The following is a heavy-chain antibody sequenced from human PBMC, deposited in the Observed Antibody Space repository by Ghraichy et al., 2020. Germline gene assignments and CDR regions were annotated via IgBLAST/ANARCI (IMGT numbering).Heavy chain of an antibody. CDR2: ISSSSSII. D-gene: IGHD4-23*01. Sequence: SCAASGFTFSSYSMNWVRQAPGKGLEWVSYISSSSSIIYYADSVKGRFTISRDNAKNSLHLQMNSLRVEDTAVYYCAGLHYGGPADIWGQGTMVTVSS. V-gene: IGHV3-48*01. CDR1: GFTFSSYS. CDR3: AGLHYGGPADI. J-gene: IGHJ3*02.